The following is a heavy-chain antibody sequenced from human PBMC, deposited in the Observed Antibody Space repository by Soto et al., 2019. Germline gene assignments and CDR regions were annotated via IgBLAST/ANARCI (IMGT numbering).Heavy chain of an antibody. CDR1: GGSISSSNW. CDR2: IYHSGST. J-gene: IGHJ5*02. Sequence: SETLSLTCAVSGGSISSSNWWSWVRQPPGKGLEWIGEIYHSGSTNYNPSLKSRVTISVDKSKNQFSLKLSSVTAADTAVYYCARDVRYCSGGSCYSENWFDPWGQGTLVTVSS. CDR3: ARDVRYCSGGSCYSENWFDP. V-gene: IGHV4-4*02. D-gene: IGHD2-15*01.